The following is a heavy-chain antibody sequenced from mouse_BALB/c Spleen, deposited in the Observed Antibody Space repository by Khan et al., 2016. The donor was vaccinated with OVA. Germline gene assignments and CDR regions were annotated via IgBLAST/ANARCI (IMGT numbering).Heavy chain of an antibody. J-gene: IGHJ2*01. CDR3: TRGRGY. CDR2: ITYSGST. Sequence: EVQLQEAGPGLVKPSQSLSLTCTVTGYSITSDYAWNWIRQFPGNKLEWMGYITYSGSTSYHPSLKSRISITRDTSKNQFFLQLNAVTTEETATYFCTRGRGYWGQGTTLTVSS. V-gene: IGHV3-2*02. CDR1: GYSITSDYA.